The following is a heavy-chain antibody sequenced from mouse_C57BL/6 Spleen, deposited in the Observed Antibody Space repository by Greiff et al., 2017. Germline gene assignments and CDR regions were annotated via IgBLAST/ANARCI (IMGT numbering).Heavy chain of an antibody. D-gene: IGHD1-1*01. CDR1: GYTFTSYW. CDR2: INPSNGGT. CDR3: AREGGVFITTVVAPFDY. J-gene: IGHJ2*01. V-gene: IGHV1-53*01. Sequence: QVQLQQPGTELVKPGASVKLSCKASGYTFTSYWMPWVKQRPGQGLEWIGNINPSNGGTNYNEKFKSKATLTVDKSSSTAYMQLSSLTSEDSAVYYCAREGGVFITTVVAPFDYWGKGTTLTVSS.